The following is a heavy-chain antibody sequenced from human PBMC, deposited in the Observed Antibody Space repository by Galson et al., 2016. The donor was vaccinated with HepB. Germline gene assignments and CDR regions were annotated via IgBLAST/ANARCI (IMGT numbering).Heavy chain of an antibody. V-gene: IGHV3-43*01. CDR1: GFIFDDYS. CDR2: ISWDGQTS. Sequence: SLRLSCAASGFIFDDYSMHWVRQTPGKGLEWLSLISWDGQTSYYRDSLRGRFTISRDNSNHSLYLQMDSLTTEDTALYYCSRSYYSSGDYLDHWGQGTLVTVSA. D-gene: IGHD3-10*01. J-gene: IGHJ4*02. CDR3: SRSYYSSGDYLDH.